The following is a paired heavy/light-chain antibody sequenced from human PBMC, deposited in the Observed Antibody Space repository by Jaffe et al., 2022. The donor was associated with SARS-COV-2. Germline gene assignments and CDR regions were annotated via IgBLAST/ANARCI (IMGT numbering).Light chain of an antibody. CDR2: GAS. CDR3: QQYNNWPLWT. Sequence: EIVMTQSPATLSVSPGERATLSCRASQSVSSNLAWYQQKPGQAPRLLIYGASTRATGIPARFSGSGSGTEFTLTISSLQSEDFAVYYCQQYNNWPLWTFGQGTKVEIK. J-gene: IGKJ1*01. CDR1: QSVSSN. V-gene: IGKV3-15*01.
Heavy chain of an antibody. J-gene: IGHJ4*02. CDR1: GGSISSGGYY. CDR3: ARSIVVVVAATPGPPVGYFDY. CDR2: IYYSGST. V-gene: IGHV4-31*03. Sequence: QVQLQESGPGLVKPSQTLSLTCTVSGGSISSGGYYWSWIRQHPGKGLEWIGYIYYSGSTYYNPSLKSRVTISVDTSKNQFSLKLSSVTAADTAVYYCARSIVVVVAATPGPPVGYFDYWGQGTLVTVSS. D-gene: IGHD2-15*01.